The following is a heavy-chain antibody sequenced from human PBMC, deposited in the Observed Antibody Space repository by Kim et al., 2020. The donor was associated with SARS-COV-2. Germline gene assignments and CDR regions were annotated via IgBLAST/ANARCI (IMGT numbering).Heavy chain of an antibody. D-gene: IGHD3-10*01. CDR3: ASQRSYGSGSPFRY. J-gene: IGHJ4*02. V-gene: IGHV4-34*01. Sequence: NRSLKSRITISVDTSKNQFSLKLSSVTAADTAVYYCASQRSYGSGSPFRYWGQGTLVTVSS.